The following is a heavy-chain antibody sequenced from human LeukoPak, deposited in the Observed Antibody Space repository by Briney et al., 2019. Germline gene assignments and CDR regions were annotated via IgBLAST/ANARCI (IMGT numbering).Heavy chain of an antibody. CDR1: GYNFTSYG. J-gene: IGHJ4*02. Sequence: ASVKVSCKASGYNFTSYGITWVRQAPGQGLEWMGWISAYNGNTNYAQKLQGRVTMTTDTSTSTAYMELRSLRSDDTAVYYCARARISLRLHDYWGQGTLVTVSS. CDR2: ISAYNGNT. V-gene: IGHV1-18*01. D-gene: IGHD2/OR15-2a*01. CDR3: ARARISLRLHDY.